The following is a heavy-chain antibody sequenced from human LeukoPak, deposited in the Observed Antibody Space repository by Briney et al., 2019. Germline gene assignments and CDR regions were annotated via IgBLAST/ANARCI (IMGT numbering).Heavy chain of an antibody. J-gene: IGHJ4*02. Sequence: GGSLRLSCAASGFTFSSYAMSWVRQAPGKGLEWVSAISGSGGSTYYADSVKGRLTISRDNSKNTLYLQMNSLRAEDTAVYYCAKRGDCSGGSCYPPGWYFDYWGQGTLVTVSS. D-gene: IGHD2-15*01. CDR2: ISGSGGST. CDR1: GFTFSSYA. V-gene: IGHV3-23*01. CDR3: AKRGDCSGGSCYPPGWYFDY.